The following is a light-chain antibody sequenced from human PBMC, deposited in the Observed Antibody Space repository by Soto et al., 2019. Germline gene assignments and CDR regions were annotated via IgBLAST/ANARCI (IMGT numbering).Light chain of an antibody. V-gene: IGLV3-21*02. J-gene: IGLJ1*01. CDR3: QVWDSSTDQPV. CDR1: NIGSES. Sequence: SYALTQPPSVSVAPGQTARITCDGNNIGSESVHWYQQKPGQAPVLVVYDDSDRPSGIPERFSGSSSGNTATLTITRVEAGDEADFYCQVWDSSTDQPVFGTGTKLPVL. CDR2: DDS.